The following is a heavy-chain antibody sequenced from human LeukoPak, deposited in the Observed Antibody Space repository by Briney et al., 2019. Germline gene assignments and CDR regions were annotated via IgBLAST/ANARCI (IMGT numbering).Heavy chain of an antibody. V-gene: IGHV4-59*01. Sequence: SETLSLTCTVSGGSISSYYWSWIRQPPGKGLEWIGYIYYSGSTNYNPSLKSRVTISVDTSKNQFSLKLSSVTAGDTAVYYCARITASRGYWYFDLWGRGTLVTVSS. CDR3: ARITASRGYWYFDL. CDR1: GGSISSYY. J-gene: IGHJ2*01. D-gene: IGHD6-25*01. CDR2: IYYSGST.